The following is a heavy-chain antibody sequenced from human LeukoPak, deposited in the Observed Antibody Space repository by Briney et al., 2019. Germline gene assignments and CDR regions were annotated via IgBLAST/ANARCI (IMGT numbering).Heavy chain of an antibody. CDR2: ISWNSGSI. CDR3: APEGGAKDY. Sequence: PGGSLRLSCAASGFTFDDYAMHWVRQAPGKGLEWVSGISWNSGSIGYADSVKGRFTISRDNAKNSLYLQMNSLRAEDTAVYYCAPEGGAKDYWGQGTLVTVSS. CDR1: GFTFDDYA. V-gene: IGHV3-9*01. J-gene: IGHJ4*02. D-gene: IGHD3-16*01.